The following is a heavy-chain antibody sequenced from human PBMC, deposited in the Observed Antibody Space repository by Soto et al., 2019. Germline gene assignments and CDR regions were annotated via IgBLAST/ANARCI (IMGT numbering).Heavy chain of an antibody. CDR2: INPSDGYT. Sequence: QVQLVQSGAEVKKPGASVRVSCKAFGYTFTRHWIHWVRQAPGQGLEWMGIINPSDGYTTYGQKVQGRVAVTRDTSTSTVYMELSCLRSEDTAVYYCAREHSASGSGYSYWWFDPWGQGTLVAVSS. J-gene: IGHJ5*02. CDR3: AREHSASGSGYSYWWFDP. D-gene: IGHD3-22*01. CDR1: GYTFTRHW. V-gene: IGHV1-46*01.